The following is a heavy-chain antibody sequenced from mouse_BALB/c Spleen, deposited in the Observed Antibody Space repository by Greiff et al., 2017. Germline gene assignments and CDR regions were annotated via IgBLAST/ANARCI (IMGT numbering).Heavy chain of an antibody. Sequence: EVMLVESGGGLVKPGGSLKLSCAASGFTFSSYAMSWVRQTPEKRLEWVATISSGGSYTYYPDSVKGRFTISRDNAKNTLYLQMSSLRSEDTAMYYCARGENYDYGGAFAYWGQGTLVTVSA. CDR3: ARGENYDYGGAFAY. V-gene: IGHV5-9-1*01. CDR2: ISSGGSYT. CDR1: GFTFSSYA. J-gene: IGHJ3*01. D-gene: IGHD2-4*01.